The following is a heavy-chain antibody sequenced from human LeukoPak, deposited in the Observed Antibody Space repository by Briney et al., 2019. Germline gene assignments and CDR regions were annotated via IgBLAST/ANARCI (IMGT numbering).Heavy chain of an antibody. CDR2: IYYTGST. Sequence: PSETLSLTCTVSGGSITNSNYYWAWIRQPPGKGLEWIGSIYYTGSTYYNPSLKSRVTISVDTSKNQFSLKLSSVTAADTAVYYCARRRVGATDYFDYWGQGTLVTVSS. CDR3: ARRRVGATDYFDY. CDR1: GGSITNSNYY. J-gene: IGHJ4*02. D-gene: IGHD1-26*01. V-gene: IGHV4-39*01.